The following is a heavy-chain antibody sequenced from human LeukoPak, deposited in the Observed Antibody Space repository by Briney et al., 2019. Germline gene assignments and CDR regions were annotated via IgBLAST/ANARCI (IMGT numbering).Heavy chain of an antibody. CDR2: IYHSGST. J-gene: IGHJ4*02. CDR1: GGSISSSNW. D-gene: IGHD3-22*01. V-gene: IGHV4-4*02. CDR3: ARDRRDSSGYYWDY. Sequence: SETLSLTCAVSGGSISSSNWWRGGRQPPGEGLEWIGEIYHSGSTNYNPSLKSRVTISVDKSKNQFSLKLSSVTAADTAVYYCARDRRDSSGYYWDYWGQGTLVTVSS.